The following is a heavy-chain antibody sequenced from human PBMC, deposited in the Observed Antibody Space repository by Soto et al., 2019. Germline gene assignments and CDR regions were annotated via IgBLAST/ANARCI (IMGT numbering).Heavy chain of an antibody. D-gene: IGHD3-22*01. CDR2: IIPIFGTA. J-gene: IGHJ4*02. V-gene: IGHV1-69*13. CDR1: GGTFSSYA. Sequence: SVKVSCKAAGGTFSSYAISWLRQAPGQGLEWMGGIIPIFGTANYAQKFQGRVTITADESTSTAYMELSSLRSEDTAVYYCAREYYDSSGYLDYWGQGTLVTVSS. CDR3: AREYYDSSGYLDY.